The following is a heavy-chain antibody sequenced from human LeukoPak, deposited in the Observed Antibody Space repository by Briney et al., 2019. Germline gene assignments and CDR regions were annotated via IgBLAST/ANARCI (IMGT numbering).Heavy chain of an antibody. CDR1: VYTFTSNY. V-gene: IGHV1-46*01. Sequence: ASVKVSCKASVYTFTSNYIHWVRQAPGQGLEWMGMIYPRDGSTSYAQKFQGRVTVSRDTSTSTVHMELSGLRSEDTAVYYCARDQEGFDYWGQGTLVTVSS. CDR3: ARDQEGFDY. J-gene: IGHJ4*02. CDR2: IYPRDGST.